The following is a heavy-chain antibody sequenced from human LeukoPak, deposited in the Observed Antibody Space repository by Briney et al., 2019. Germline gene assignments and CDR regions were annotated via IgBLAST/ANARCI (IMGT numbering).Heavy chain of an antibody. V-gene: IGHV1-46*01. CDR1: GYIFTSSY. CDR2: INPDGGSR. Sequence: ASVKVSCKASGYIFTSSYMHWVRQAPGQGLEWMGVINPDGGSRGYARKFRGGVTMTRDTSTSTVYLELSSLRSEDTAVYYCARPLQITVTYLGFDYWGQGTLVTVSS. J-gene: IGHJ4*02. CDR3: ARPLQITVTYLGFDY. D-gene: IGHD3-22*01.